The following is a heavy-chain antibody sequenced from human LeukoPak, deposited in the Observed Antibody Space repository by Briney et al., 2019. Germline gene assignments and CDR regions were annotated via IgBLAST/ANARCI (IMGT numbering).Heavy chain of an antibody. CDR1: GGSMSSYY. J-gene: IGHJ3*02. CDR2: IYNSENS. CDR3: ARDKDYFDSGGAFDI. V-gene: IGHV4-4*07. D-gene: IGHD3-22*01. Sequence: SETLSLTCTVSGGSMSSYYWSWIRQPPGKGLEWIGRIYNSENSDYNPSLKSRVTMSVDTSKNQFSLKLSSVTAADTAVYYCARDKDYFDSGGAFDIWGQGTMVTVSS.